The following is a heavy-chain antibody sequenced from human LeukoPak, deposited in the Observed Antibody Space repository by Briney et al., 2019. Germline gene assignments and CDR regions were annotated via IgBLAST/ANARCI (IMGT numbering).Heavy chain of an antibody. CDR1: GGSFSGYY. J-gene: IGHJ5*02. D-gene: IGHD5-24*01. CDR2: INHSGST. V-gene: IGHV4-34*01. CDR3: ARGSKIIRS. Sequence: SETLSLTCAVYGGSFSGYYWSWIRQPPGKGLEWIGEINHSGSTNYNPSLKSRVTISVDTSKNQFSLKLSSVTAADTAVYYCARGSKIIRSWGQGTLVTVSS.